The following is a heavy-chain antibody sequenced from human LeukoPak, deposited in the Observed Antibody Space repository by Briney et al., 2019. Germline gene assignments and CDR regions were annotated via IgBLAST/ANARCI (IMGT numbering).Heavy chain of an antibody. D-gene: IGHD3-16*02. CDR2: INTDGSSL. V-gene: IGHV3-74*01. Sequence: GGSLRLSCAASGFTFSSYWMYWVRQAPGKGLVWVSRINTDGSSLNYADSVKGRFTISRDNSKNTLYLQMNSLRAEDTAVYYCANPNPLSASDYWGQGTLVPVSS. CDR3: ANPNPLSASDY. CDR1: GFTFSSYW. J-gene: IGHJ4*02.